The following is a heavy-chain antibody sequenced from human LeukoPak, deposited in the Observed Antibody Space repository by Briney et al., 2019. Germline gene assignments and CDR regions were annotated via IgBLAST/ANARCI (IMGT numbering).Heavy chain of an antibody. CDR2: IYHSGGST. D-gene: IGHD1-20*01. V-gene: IGHV4-38-2*02. Sequence: SETLSLTCTVSNYPITSSYYWGWIRQSPGKGLEWIGSIYHSGGSTFYNPSLESRLTMSVDTSKNQISLQMRSVTAEDTAVYYCARDHTTLTGHIQYFDPWGRGTLVTVSS. CDR3: ARDHTTLTGHIQYFDP. J-gene: IGHJ5*02. CDR1: NYPITSSYY.